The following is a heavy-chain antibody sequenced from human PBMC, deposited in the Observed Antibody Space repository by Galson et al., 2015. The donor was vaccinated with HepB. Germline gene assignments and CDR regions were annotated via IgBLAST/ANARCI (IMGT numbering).Heavy chain of an antibody. D-gene: IGHD6-13*01. CDR2: IWYDGSNK. J-gene: IGHJ5*02. V-gene: IGHV3-33*08. CDR3: ARRFSRRQLVGNWFDP. Sequence: CAASGFTFSSYGMHWVRQAPGKGLEWVAVIWYDGSNKYYADSVKGRFTISRDNSKNTLYLQMNSLRAEDTAVYYCARRFSRRQLVGNWFDPWGQGTLVTVSS. CDR1: GFTFSSYG.